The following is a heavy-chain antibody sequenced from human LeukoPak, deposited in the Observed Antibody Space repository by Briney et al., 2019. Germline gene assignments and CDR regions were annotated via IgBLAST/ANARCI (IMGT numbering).Heavy chain of an antibody. V-gene: IGHV3-23*01. CDR2: ISSSGGST. CDR3: AKEDWFGELFEY. Sequence: PGGSLRLSFAASVFTFSSYAMSWVRQAPAKGLEWVSAISSSGGSTYYADSVKGRFTISRANYKNTLYLQMNSLRAEDTAVYYCAKEDWFGELFEYWGQGTLVTVSS. J-gene: IGHJ4*02. D-gene: IGHD3-10*01. CDR1: VFTFSSYA.